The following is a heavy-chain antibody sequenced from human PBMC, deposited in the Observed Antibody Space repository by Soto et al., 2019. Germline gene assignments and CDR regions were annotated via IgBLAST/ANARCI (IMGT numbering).Heavy chain of an antibody. CDR3: AHAGDYDLLSFDH. J-gene: IGHJ4*02. V-gene: IGHV2-5*02. Sequence: QITLKESGPPLVIPAQPLTLTCAFSGFSLTTTSMGVAWIRQPPGKALEWLALIYWDDDQRYSPSLKDRLTLSKDTSRSRVVLTISNMNPEDTGTYFCAHAGDYDLLSFDHWGPGTLVTVSS. CDR2: IYWDDDQ. CDR1: GFSLTTTSMG. D-gene: IGHD4-17*01.